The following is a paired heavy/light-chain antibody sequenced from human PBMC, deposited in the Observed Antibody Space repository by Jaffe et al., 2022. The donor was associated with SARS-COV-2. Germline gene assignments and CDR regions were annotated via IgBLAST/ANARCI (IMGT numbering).Light chain of an antibody. CDR2: GAS. Sequence: EIVMTQSPATLSVSPGERATLSCRASQSVSRNSAWYQQKPGQAPRLLIYGASTRATGIPARFSGSGSGTEFTLTISGLQSEDFAVYYCQQYNNWPYTFGQGTKLEI. CDR1: QSVSRN. J-gene: IGKJ2*01. V-gene: IGKV3-15*01. CDR3: QQYNNWPYT.
Heavy chain of an antibody. Sequence: EVQLLESGGGLVQPGGSLRLSCAASGFTFSSYAMTWVRQAPGKGLEWVSSISESGDSTYYADSVKGRFTISRDNSKNTLYLQLNSLRAEDTAVFYCAKLAGSYTGAIEYWGQGTLVTVSS. D-gene: IGHD1-26*01. CDR1: GFTFSSYA. CDR2: ISESGDST. CDR3: AKLAGSYTGAIEY. J-gene: IGHJ4*02. V-gene: IGHV3-23*01.